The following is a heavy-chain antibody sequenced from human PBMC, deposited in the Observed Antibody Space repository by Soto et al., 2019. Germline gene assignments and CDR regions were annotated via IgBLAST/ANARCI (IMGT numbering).Heavy chain of an antibody. V-gene: IGHV5-51*01. CDR1: GYNFSTSW. CDR3: ARPSRCTIGEGRVYYGIDV. J-gene: IGHJ6*02. CDR2: IYPDYSDS. Sequence: EALKISCQGSGYNFSTSWIACVRQMPGKGLEGMGIIYPDYSDSRNSPSFQDHVTFSVDKSITTAYLQWSSLQGSDTAMYFYARPSRCTIGEGRVYYGIDVWGQGTAVTVSS. D-gene: IGHD3-10*01.